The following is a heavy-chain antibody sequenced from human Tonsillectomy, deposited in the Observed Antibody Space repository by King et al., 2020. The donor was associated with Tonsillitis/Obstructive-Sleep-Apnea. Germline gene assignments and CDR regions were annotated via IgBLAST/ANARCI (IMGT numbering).Heavy chain of an antibody. Sequence: VQLVESGGGLVQPGGSLRLSCAASGFTFSDHHMDWVRQAPGKGLEWVGRTRNKANSYTTEYAASVKGRFTISRDDTKNSLHLQMNSLKTEDTAVYYCARGAECYDRSGYYYVGIDGWGQGTLVTVSS. D-gene: IGHD3-22*01. V-gene: IGHV3-72*01. CDR3: ARGAECYDRSGYYYVGIDG. CDR1: GFTFSDHH. J-gene: IGHJ4*02. CDR2: TRNKANSYTT.